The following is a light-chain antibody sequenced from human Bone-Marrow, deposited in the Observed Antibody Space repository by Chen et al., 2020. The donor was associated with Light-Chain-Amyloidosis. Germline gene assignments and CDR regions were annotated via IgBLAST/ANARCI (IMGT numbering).Light chain of an antibody. CDR3: GSYTTTNTLV. V-gene: IGLV2-14*03. CDR2: DVS. Sequence: QSALTQPASVSGSPGQSVTISCTGSNSDVGAHKYVSWYQQSPGKAPKLIIYDVSDRHSGLSYRFSGSKSGNTASLTIYGLQAEDEADYYCGSYTTTNTLVFGGGTKLTVL. CDR1: NSDVGAHKY. J-gene: IGLJ3*02.